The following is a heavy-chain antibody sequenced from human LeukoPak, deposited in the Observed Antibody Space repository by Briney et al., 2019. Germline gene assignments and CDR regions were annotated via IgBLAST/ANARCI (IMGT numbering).Heavy chain of an antibody. CDR1: GGSISSYY. CDR3: ARRYYYDSSGYNRYFDL. Sequence: SETLSLTCTVSGGSISSYYWSWIRQPPGKGLEWIGYIYYSGSTNYNPSLKSRVTISVDTSKNQFSLKLSSVTAADTAVYYCARRYYYDSSGYNRYFDLWGRGTLVTVSS. CDR2: IYYSGST. D-gene: IGHD3-22*01. J-gene: IGHJ2*01. V-gene: IGHV4-59*08.